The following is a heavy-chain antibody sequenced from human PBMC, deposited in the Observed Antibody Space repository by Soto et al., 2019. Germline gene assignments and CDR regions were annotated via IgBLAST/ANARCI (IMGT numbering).Heavy chain of an antibody. V-gene: IGHV1-18*01. Sequence: GASVKVSCKASGYTFTSYGISWVRQAPGQGLEWMGWISAYNGNTNYAQKLQGRVTMTTDTSTSTAYMELRSLRSDDTAVYYCAREPLATSGAGIPWFDPWGQGNLVTVSS. CDR1: GYTFTSYG. CDR3: AREPLATSGAGIPWFDP. CDR2: ISAYNGNT. J-gene: IGHJ5*02. D-gene: IGHD6-19*01.